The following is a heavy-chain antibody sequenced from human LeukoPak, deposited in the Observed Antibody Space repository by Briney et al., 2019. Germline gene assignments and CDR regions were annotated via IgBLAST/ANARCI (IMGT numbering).Heavy chain of an antibody. CDR1: GYTFTSYG. CDR2: ISAYNGNT. CDR3: ATDGSAAGTYPEYFQH. D-gene: IGHD6-13*01. V-gene: IGHV1-18*01. Sequence: ASVKVSCKASGYTFTSYGISWVRQAPGQGPEWMGWISAYNGNTNYAQKLQGRVTMTTDTSTSTAYMELRSLRSDDTAVYYCATDGSAAGTYPEYFQHWGQGTLVTVSS. J-gene: IGHJ1*01.